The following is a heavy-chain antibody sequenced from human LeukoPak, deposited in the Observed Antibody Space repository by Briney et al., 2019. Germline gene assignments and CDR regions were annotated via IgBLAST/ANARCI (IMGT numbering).Heavy chain of an antibody. CDR3: ARLPFFFYDSSGYYYDY. V-gene: IGHV3-23*01. Sequence: PWGAPRLSRAASGLPFYNYSLGWVRPAPGKGGGWASSISGCGVSTDYAAPVKGRFTISKDKSKNTLYLEMNSLRAEDTAVYYCARLPFFFYDSSGYYYDYWGQGTLVTVSS. D-gene: IGHD3-22*01. CDR1: GLPFYNYS. CDR2: ISGCGVST. J-gene: IGHJ4*02.